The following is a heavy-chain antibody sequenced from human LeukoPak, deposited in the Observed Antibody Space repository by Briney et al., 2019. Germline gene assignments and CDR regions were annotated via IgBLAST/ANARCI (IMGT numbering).Heavy chain of an antibody. V-gene: IGHV3-9*01. Sequence: PGGSLRLSCAASGFTFDDYAMHWVRQAPGKGLEWVSGISWNSGSIGYADSVKGRFTISRDNAKNSLYLQMNSLRAEDTALYYCAKDMTEQQLVGFDYWGQGTLVTVSS. CDR2: ISWNSGSI. CDR1: GFTFDDYA. CDR3: AKDMTEQQLVGFDY. J-gene: IGHJ4*02. D-gene: IGHD6-13*01.